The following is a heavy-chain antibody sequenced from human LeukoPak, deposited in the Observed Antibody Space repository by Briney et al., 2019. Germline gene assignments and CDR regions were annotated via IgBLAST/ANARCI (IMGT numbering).Heavy chain of an antibody. CDR2: IYYSGST. V-gene: IGHV4-31*03. Sequence: SETLSLTCTVSGGSISSGGYYWSWIRQHPGKGLEWIGYIYYSGSTAYNPSLKSRVTISVDTSKNQFYLKLSSVTAADTAVYYCARVSGTAAGTFDYWGQGTLVTVSS. CDR1: GGSISSGGYY. D-gene: IGHD6-13*01. CDR3: ARVSGTAAGTFDY. J-gene: IGHJ4*02.